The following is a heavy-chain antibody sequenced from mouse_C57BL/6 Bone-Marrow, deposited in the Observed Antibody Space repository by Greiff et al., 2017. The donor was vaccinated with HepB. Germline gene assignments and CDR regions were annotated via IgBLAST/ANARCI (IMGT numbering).Heavy chain of an antibody. J-gene: IGHJ3*01. CDR3: ARLGKGFAY. Sequence: EVKLVESGGGLVKPGGSLKLSCAASGFTFSSYAMSWVRQTPEKRLEWVATISDGGSYTYYPDNVKGRFTISRDNAKNNLYLQMSHLKSEDTAMYYCARLGKGFAYWGQGTLVTVSA. V-gene: IGHV5-4*03. CDR1: GFTFSSYA. CDR2: ISDGGSYT. D-gene: IGHD4-1*01.